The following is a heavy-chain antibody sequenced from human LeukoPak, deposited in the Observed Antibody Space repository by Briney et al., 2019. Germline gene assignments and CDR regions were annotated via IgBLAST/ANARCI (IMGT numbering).Heavy chain of an antibody. CDR2: IRYDGSNK. J-gene: IGHJ3*02. CDR3: ARDLSRGKSHAFDI. D-gene: IGHD1-26*01. V-gene: IGHV3-30*02. Sequence: GGSLRPSCAASGFTFSSYGMHWVRQAPGKGLEWVAFIRYDGSNKYYVDSVKGRFTISRDNSKNTLYLQMNSLRAEDTAVYYCARDLSRGKSHAFDIWGQGTMVTVSS. CDR1: GFTFSSYG.